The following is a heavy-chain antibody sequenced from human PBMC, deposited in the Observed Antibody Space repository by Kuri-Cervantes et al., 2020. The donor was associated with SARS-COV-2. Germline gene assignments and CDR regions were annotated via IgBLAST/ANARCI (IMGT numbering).Heavy chain of an antibody. J-gene: IGHJ6*02. D-gene: IGHD3-3*01. CDR1: GGSISRGCYY. V-gene: IGHV4-31*03. CDR3: ARAGVGDFWSGYYGRDV. Sequence: LTLSCTVSGGSISRGCYYWSWLRQHPGKGLEWIGYIYYSRSTYYNPSLKTRVTISVDTSKNHFSLKLSSVTAADTGVYYCARAGVGDFWSGYYGRDVWGQGTTVTVSS. CDR2: IYYSRST.